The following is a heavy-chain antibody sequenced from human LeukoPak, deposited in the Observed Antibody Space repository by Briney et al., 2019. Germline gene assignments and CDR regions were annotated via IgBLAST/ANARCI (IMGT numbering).Heavy chain of an antibody. D-gene: IGHD3-16*01. Sequence: SETLSLTCNVSGYSISSGYYWGWIRQPPGKGLEWIGSMYHDGTTYYNTALKSRVTISVDTSKNQFSLKLSSVTVADTAVYYCAKMSLYGRFDPWGQGTLVTVSS. CDR2: MYHDGTT. CDR3: AKMSLYGRFDP. J-gene: IGHJ5*02. CDR1: GYSISSGYY. V-gene: IGHV4-38-2*02.